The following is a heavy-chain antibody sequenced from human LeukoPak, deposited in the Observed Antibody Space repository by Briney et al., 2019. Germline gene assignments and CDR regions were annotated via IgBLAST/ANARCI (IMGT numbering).Heavy chain of an antibody. J-gene: IGHJ4*02. V-gene: IGHV1-69*05. D-gene: IGHD7-27*01. CDR2: IIPIFGTA. Sequence: SVKVSCKASGGTFSSYGISWVRRAPGQGLEWMGRIIPIFGTANYAQKFQGRVTITTDESTSTAYMELSSLRSEDTAVYYCAREEDSNWGSYWGQGTLVTVSS. CDR3: AREEDSNWGSY. CDR1: GGTFSSYG.